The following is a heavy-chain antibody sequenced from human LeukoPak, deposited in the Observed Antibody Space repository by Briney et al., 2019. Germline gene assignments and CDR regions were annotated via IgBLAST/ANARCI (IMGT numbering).Heavy chain of an antibody. V-gene: IGHV3-30*04. CDR1: GFTFSSYA. Sequence: GGSLRLSCAASGFTFSSYAMHWVRQAPGKGLEWVAVISYDGSNKYYADSVKGRFTISRDNSKNTLYLQMNSLRAEDTAVYYCARSYYGSGSYYTSDYWGQGTLVTVSS. D-gene: IGHD3-10*01. CDR3: ARSYYGSGSYYTSDY. J-gene: IGHJ4*02. CDR2: ISYDGSNK.